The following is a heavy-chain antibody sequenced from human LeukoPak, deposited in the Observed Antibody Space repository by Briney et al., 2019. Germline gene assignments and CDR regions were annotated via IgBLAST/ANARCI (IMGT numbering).Heavy chain of an antibody. J-gene: IGHJ4*02. CDR1: GYTFTGYY. V-gene: IGHV1-2*06. D-gene: IGHD1-26*01. CDR3: TRESGSYHGNDY. CDR2: INPNNGGT. Sequence: ASVTVSCKASGYTFTGYYMHWVRRAPGQGLEWMGRINPNNGGTNYAQKFQGRVTMTGDTSISTAYMELSSLRSDDTAVYYCTRESGSYHGNDYWGQGTLVTVSS.